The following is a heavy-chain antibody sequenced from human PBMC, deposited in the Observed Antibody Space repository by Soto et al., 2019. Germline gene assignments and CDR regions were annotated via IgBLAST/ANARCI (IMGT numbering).Heavy chain of an antibody. CDR2: VSTNNADT. V-gene: IGHV1-18*01. D-gene: IGHD3-22*01. CDR3: ARELNTDSSAYYSFAY. J-gene: IGHJ4*02. CDR1: GYHFTAYG. Sequence: QVQLVQSGPEVKMPGASVKVSCKTSGYHFTAYGLAWLRQAPGQRPEWMGWVSTNNADTNYAEKFQGIVTMTTDKSTTTTYMELRSLRSDDTAVYYCARELNTDSSAYYSFAYWGQGTLVTVSS.